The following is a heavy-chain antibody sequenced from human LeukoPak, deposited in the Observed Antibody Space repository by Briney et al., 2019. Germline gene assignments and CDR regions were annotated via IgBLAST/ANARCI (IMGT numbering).Heavy chain of an antibody. V-gene: IGHV4-59*01. CDR1: GGSISSYY. D-gene: IGHD5-18*01. Sequence: SETLSLTCTVSGGSISSYYWSWIRQPPGMGLEWIGYIYYSGSTNYNPSLKSRVTISVDTSKNQFSLKLSSVTAADTAVYYCARERVGYNCGYNYFDYWGQGTLVTVSS. J-gene: IGHJ4*02. CDR3: ARERVGYNCGYNYFDY. CDR2: IYYSGST.